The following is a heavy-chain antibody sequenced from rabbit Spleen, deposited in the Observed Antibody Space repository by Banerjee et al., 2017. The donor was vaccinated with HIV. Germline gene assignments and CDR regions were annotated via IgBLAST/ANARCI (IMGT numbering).Heavy chain of an antibody. J-gene: IGHJ4*01. CDR1: GFDFSTYS. CDR3: VRDRANIGGDYGPYYFDL. D-gene: IGHD2-1*01. CDR2: IVPIFGVT. Sequence: QLEESGGGLVQPGGSLKLSCKASGFDFSTYSMSWVRQAPGKGLEWIGYIVPIFGVTYYANWVNGRFTISSHNAQNTLYLQLSSLTAADTATYFCVRDRANIGGDYGPYYFDLWGQGTLVTVS. V-gene: IGHV1S7*01.